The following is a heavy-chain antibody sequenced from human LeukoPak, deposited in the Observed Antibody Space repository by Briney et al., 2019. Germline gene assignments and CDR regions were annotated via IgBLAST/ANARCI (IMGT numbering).Heavy chain of an antibody. D-gene: IGHD1-14*01. CDR3: ARYNMDV. CDR2: IKEGGSAK. Sequence: PGGSLRLSCAASGFIFNNHWMIWVRQAPGKGLEWVANIKEGGSAKYYVDSVKGRFTVSRDNAENSLFLQMNSLRAEDTGVYYCARYNMDVWGQGTTVTVSS. V-gene: IGHV3-7*01. CDR1: GFIFNNHW. J-gene: IGHJ6*02.